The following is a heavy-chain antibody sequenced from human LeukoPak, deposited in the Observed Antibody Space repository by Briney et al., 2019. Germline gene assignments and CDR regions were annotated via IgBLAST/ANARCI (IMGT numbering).Heavy chain of an antibody. CDR1: GFSFSSYW. Sequence: EGSLRLSCEASGFSFSSYWMIWVRQAPGKGLEWVSAISGSGGSTYYADSVKGRFTISRDNSKNTLYLQMNSLRAEDTAVYYCARGLIVVVAATLNWFDPWGQGTLVTVSS. CDR3: ARGLIVVVAATLNWFDP. CDR2: ISGSGGST. V-gene: IGHV3-23*01. D-gene: IGHD2-15*01. J-gene: IGHJ5*02.